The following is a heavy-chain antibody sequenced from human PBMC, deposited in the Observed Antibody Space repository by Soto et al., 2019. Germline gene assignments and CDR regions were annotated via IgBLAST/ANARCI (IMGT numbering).Heavy chain of an antibody. D-gene: IGHD2-15*01. CDR1: GGTFSSYT. CDR2: IIPILGIA. J-gene: IGHJ4*02. Sequence: QVQLVQSGAEVKKPGSSVKVSCKASGGTFSSYTISWVRQAPGQGLEWIGRIIPILGIANYAQKFQGRVTITADKSTSTAYMELSSLRSEDTAVYYCASSLGYCSGGSCSTFDYWGQGTLVTVSS. CDR3: ASSLGYCSGGSCSTFDY. V-gene: IGHV1-69*02.